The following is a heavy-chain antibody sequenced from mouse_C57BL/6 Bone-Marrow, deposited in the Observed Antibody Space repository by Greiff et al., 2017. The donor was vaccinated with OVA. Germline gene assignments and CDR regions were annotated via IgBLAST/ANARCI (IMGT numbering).Heavy chain of an antibody. Sequence: DVKLQESGPELVKPGASVKMSCKASGYTFTDYNMHWVKQSHGKSLEWIGYINPNNGGTSYNQKFKGKATLTVNKSSSTAYMELRSLTSEDSAVYYCARRGLLRFMDYWGQGTSVTVSS. J-gene: IGHJ4*01. CDR2: INPNNGGT. CDR1: GYTFTDYN. V-gene: IGHV1-22*01. D-gene: IGHD2-3*01. CDR3: ARRGLLRFMDY.